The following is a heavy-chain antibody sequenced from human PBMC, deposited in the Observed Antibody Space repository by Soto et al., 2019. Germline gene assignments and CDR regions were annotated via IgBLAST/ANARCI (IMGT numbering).Heavy chain of an antibody. J-gene: IGHJ6*02. V-gene: IGHV4-30-2*06. CDR2: IYHNGNT. D-gene: IGHD3-22*01. Sequence: QLQLRESGSGLAKPSQTLSLTCAVSGDSISSGGYSWNWIRQSPGKGLEWIGYIYHNGNTNYNPSLKSRATISLDRSQNEFSLKLTSVTAAATAVYFCARGRDYYDSSGYYGGYGLDVWGQGTTVTVSS. CDR1: GDSISSGGYS. CDR3: ARGRDYYDSSGYYGGYGLDV.